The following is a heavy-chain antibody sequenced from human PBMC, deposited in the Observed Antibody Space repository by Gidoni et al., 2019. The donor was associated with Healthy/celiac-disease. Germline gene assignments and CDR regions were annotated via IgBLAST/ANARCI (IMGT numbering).Heavy chain of an antibody. CDR3: AAFGVVPDEFDY. Sequence: QLQLQESGPGLVKPSETLSLTCTVPGGSISSYYWSWIRQPPGKGLEWIGYIYYSGSTNYNPSLKSRVTISVDTSKNQFSLKLSSVTAADTAVYYCAAFGVVPDEFDYWGQGTLVTVSS. CDR1: GGSISSYY. CDR2: IYYSGST. D-gene: IGHD3-3*01. V-gene: IGHV4-59*08. J-gene: IGHJ4*02.